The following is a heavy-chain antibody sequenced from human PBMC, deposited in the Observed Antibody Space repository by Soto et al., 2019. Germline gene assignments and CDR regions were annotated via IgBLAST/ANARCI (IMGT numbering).Heavy chain of an antibody. CDR2: TYYRSKWYN. D-gene: IGHD1-7*01. J-gene: IGHJ4*02. CDR3: AKITGTREDFDS. CDR1: GDSVSSNSAA. Sequence: TLSLTCAISGDSVSSNSAAWNWIRQSPSRGLEWLGRTYYRSKWYNDYAISVKSRITINPDTSKNQFSLQLKSVTPEDTAVYYCAKITGTREDFDSWGQGTLVTVSS. V-gene: IGHV6-1*01.